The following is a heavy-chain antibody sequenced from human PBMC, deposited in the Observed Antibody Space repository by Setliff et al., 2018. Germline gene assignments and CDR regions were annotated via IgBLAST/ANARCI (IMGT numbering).Heavy chain of an antibody. CDR1: GDSISSTYH. CDR3: AREWNYYDSSGYGYAFDI. D-gene: IGHD3-22*01. J-gene: IGHJ3*02. Sequence: PSETLSLTCNVSGDSISSTYHWGWIRQSPGKGLEWIGTIYHSGNTYYNPSLNSRLTISVDTSKNQFSLRLTSVTAADTAVYYCAREWNYYDSSGYGYAFDIWGQGTMVTVSS. CDR2: IYHSGNT. V-gene: IGHV4-38-2*02.